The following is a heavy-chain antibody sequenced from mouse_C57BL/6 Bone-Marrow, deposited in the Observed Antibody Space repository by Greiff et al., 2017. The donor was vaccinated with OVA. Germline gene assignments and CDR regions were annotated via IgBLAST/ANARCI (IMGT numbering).Heavy chain of an antibody. D-gene: IGHD1-1*01. CDR2: ISSGSSTI. CDR3: ARRYYGSGPWFAY. V-gene: IGHV5-17*01. CDR1: GFTFSDYG. Sequence: EVQVVESGGGLVKPGGSLKLSCAASGFTFSDYGMHWVRQAPEKGLEWVAYISSGSSTIYYADTVKGRFTISRDNAKNTLFLQMTSLRSEDTAMYYCARRYYGSGPWFAYWGQGTLVTVSA. J-gene: IGHJ3*01.